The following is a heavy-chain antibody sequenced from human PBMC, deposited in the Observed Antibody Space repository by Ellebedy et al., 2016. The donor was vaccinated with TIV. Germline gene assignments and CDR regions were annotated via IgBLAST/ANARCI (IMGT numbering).Heavy chain of an antibody. V-gene: IGHV3-23*01. J-gene: IGHJ4*02. D-gene: IGHD1-26*01. CDR1: GFALNNYA. CDR3: AKGEGFFDS. CDR2: ISVGGGST. Sequence: GESLKISCAASGFALNNYAMTWVRQAPGKGLEWVSDISVGGGSTYYADSVKGRFTISRDDSKNTLFLQMNSLRPEDTALYYCAKGEGFFDSWGQGTLVTVSS.